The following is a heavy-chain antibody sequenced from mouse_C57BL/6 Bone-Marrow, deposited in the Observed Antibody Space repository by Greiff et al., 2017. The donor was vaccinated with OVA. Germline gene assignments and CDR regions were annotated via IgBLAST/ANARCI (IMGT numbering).Heavy chain of an antibody. Sequence: EVQLQQSGPVLVKPGASVKMSCKASGYTFTDYYMNWVKQSHGKSLEWIGVINPYNGGTSYNQKFKGKATLTVDKSSSTAYMELNSLTSEDSAVYYGARSGRYYAMDYWGQGTSVTVSA. CDR1: GYTFTDYY. CDR2: INPYNGGT. V-gene: IGHV1-19*01. J-gene: IGHJ4*01. CDR3: ARSGRYYAMDY. D-gene: IGHD3-1*01.